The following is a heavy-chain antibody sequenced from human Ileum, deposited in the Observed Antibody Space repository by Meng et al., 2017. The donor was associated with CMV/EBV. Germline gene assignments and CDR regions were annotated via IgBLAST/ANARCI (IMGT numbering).Heavy chain of an antibody. CDR3: ARGSDQYQLLYDY. CDR2: IIPILGTA. V-gene: IGHV1-69*05. CDR1: GGTFSSYA. J-gene: IGHJ4*02. Sequence: SVKVSCKASGGTFSSYAISWVRQAPGQGLEWMGGIIPILGTANYAQKLQGRLTITTDESTGTAYMELSSLKSEDTAVYYCARGSDQYQLLYDYWGQGNLVNGAS. D-gene: IGHD2-2*02.